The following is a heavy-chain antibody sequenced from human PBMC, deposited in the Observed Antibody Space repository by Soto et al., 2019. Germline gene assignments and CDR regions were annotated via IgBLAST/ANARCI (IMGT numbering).Heavy chain of an antibody. V-gene: IGHV1-8*01. Sequence: GASVKVSCKASGYTFTSYDINWVRQATGQGLEWMGWMNPNSGNTGYAQKFQGRVTMTRNTSISTAYMELSSLRSEDTAVYYCARDSNIQLWLVYWGQGTLVTVSS. CDR1: GYTFTSYD. J-gene: IGHJ4*02. CDR3: ARDSNIQLWLVY. D-gene: IGHD5-18*01. CDR2: MNPNSGNT.